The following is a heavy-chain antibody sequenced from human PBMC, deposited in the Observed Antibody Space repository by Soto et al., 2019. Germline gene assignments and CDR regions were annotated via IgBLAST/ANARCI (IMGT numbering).Heavy chain of an antibody. CDR2: ISGSGGST. D-gene: IGHD3-22*01. CDR1: GFTFSSYA. V-gene: IGHV3-23*01. Sequence: GGSLRLSCAASGFTFSSYAMSWVRQAPGKGLEWVSAISGSGGSTYYADSVKGRFTISRDNSKNTLYLQMNSLRAEDTAVYYCAKDLYYYDSSGYYPSPFDYWGQGTMVTVSS. J-gene: IGHJ4*02. CDR3: AKDLYYYDSSGYYPSPFDY.